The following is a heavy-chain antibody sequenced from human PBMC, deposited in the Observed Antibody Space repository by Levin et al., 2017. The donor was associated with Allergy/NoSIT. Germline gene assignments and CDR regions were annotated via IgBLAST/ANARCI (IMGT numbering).Heavy chain of an antibody. D-gene: IGHD2-15*01. V-gene: IGHV3-30*18. Sequence: GGSLRLSCAASGFQFSLYGMHWVRQAPGKGLEWVALIVFDGNDQYYADSVKGRFTISRDNSKNTLYLQMSSLRENDTAIYYCAKRGYCSGNTCQSHDAIDVWGHGTLVIVSS. CDR3: AKRGYCSGNTCQSHDAIDV. CDR2: IVFDGNDQ. J-gene: IGHJ3*01. CDR1: GFQFSLYG.